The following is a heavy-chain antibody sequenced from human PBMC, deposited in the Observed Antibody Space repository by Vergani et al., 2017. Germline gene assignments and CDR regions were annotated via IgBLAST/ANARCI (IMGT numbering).Heavy chain of an antibody. J-gene: IGHJ4*02. Sequence: QLEQSGTEVKKPGSSVKVSCKVSGDIFNNYTVTWVRQAPGQGLEWMGRIIPIIRLATSAQKFQDRVKITGDTSTNTVYMEMNNLRSEDTAVYYCAGVSPGDNSGWEPFDYWGQGTLVTVSS. V-gene: IGHV1-69*02. CDR1: GDIFNNYT. CDR2: IIPIIRLA. D-gene: IGHD6-19*01. CDR3: AGVSPGDNSGWEPFDY.